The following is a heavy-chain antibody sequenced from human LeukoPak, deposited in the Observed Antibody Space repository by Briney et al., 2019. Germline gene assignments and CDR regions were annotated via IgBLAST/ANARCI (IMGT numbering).Heavy chain of an antibody. D-gene: IGHD3-22*01. CDR1: GFTFSSYA. J-gene: IGHJ4*02. V-gene: IGHV3-30*01. Sequence: PGGSLRLSCAASGFTFSSYAMHWVRQAPGKGLEWVAVISYDGSNKYYADSVKGRFTISRDNSKNTLYLQMNSLRAEDTAVYYCARGETRINYYDSSGYYYSYFDCWGQGTLVTVSS. CDR3: ARGETRINYYDSSGYYYSYFDC. CDR2: ISYDGSNK.